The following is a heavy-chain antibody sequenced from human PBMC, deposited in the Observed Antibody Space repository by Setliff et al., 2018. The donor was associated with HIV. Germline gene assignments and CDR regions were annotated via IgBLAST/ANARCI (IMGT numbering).Heavy chain of an antibody. Sequence: GGSLRLSCAASGFTFSSYAMHWVRQAPGKGLEWVAVISYDGSNKYYADSVKGRFTISRDNSKNTLYLQMNSLRAEDTAVYYCARDRGYYDSSGYYPDAFDIWGQGTMVT. D-gene: IGHD3-22*01. CDR1: GFTFSSYA. J-gene: IGHJ3*02. CDR3: ARDRGYYDSSGYYPDAFDI. CDR2: ISYDGSNK. V-gene: IGHV3-30*01.